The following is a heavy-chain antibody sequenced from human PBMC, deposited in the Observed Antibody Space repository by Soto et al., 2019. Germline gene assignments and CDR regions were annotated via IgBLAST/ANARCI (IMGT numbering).Heavy chain of an antibody. J-gene: IGHJ4*02. D-gene: IGHD4-17*01. CDR3: ARNVPVTPLGY. Sequence: GGALRLSCAASGVTVSNNFMGWVCQAPGKGLEWVSIIYSGGGTHYADSVKGRFTISRDNYKNTVYLQMNSLRVEDTAVYYCARNVPVTPLGYWGQGTLVTVSS. CDR1: GVTVSNNF. CDR2: IYSGGGT. V-gene: IGHV3-66*01.